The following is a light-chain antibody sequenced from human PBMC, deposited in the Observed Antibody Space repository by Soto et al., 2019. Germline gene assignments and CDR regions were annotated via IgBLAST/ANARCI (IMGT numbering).Light chain of an antibody. Sequence: EIVLTQSPATLCLSPGEGATLSCRASQSVSTSLAWYQQRPGQAPRLLIYAASRRAAGIPGRFSGSGSGTDFTLSIASLEPEDFAVYYCQHRSDWLTFGEGTKVEIK. CDR1: QSVSTS. V-gene: IGKV3-11*01. CDR2: AAS. J-gene: IGKJ4*01. CDR3: QHRSDWLT.